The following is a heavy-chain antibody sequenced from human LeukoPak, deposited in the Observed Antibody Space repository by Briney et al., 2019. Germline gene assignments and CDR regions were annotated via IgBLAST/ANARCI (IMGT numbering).Heavy chain of an antibody. CDR2: IWYDGSNK. CDR3: TKATSPGYCSSTSCYFDW. CDR1: GFTFSSYG. V-gene: IGHV3-33*06. D-gene: IGHD2-2*01. Sequence: PGGSLRLSCAASGFTFSSYGMHWVRQAPGKGLEWVAVIWYDGSNKYYADSVKGRFTISRDNSKNTLYLQMNSLRPEDTAVYYCTKATSPGYCSSTSCYFDWWGQGTLVTVSS. J-gene: IGHJ4*02.